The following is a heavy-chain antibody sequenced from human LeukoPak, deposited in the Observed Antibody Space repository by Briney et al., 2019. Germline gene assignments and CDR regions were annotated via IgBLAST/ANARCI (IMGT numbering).Heavy chain of an antibody. CDR1: GFTFSSYG. CDR3: AKDAYGSGRSRYYYYGMDV. Sequence: GGPLRLSCAASGFTFSSYGMHWVRQAPGKGLEWVAVISYDGSNKYYADSVKGRFTISRDNSKNTLYLQMNSLRAEDTAVYYCAKDAYGSGRSRYYYYGMDVWGKGSTVTLSS. J-gene: IGHJ6*04. D-gene: IGHD3-10*01. CDR2: ISYDGSNK. V-gene: IGHV3-30*18.